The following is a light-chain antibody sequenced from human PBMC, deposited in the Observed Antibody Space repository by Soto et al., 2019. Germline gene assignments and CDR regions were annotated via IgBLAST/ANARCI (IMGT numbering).Light chain of an antibody. V-gene: IGKV3-15*01. CDR1: QSVSGN. CDR3: QQYNNWPPA. J-gene: IGKJ1*01. Sequence: EIVMAQSPATLSVSPGERATLSCRASQSVSGNLAWYQQKPGQAPRLLIYGASTRATGIPARFSGSGSGTEFTLTISSLQSEDFAVYCCQQYNNWPPAFGQGTKVEIK. CDR2: GAS.